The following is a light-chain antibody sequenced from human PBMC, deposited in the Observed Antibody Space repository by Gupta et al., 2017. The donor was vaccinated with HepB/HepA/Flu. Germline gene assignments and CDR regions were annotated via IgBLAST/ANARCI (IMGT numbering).Light chain of an antibody. Sequence: HSVLTQPPSVPGTPGQRVTISCTGSSSNIGADYDVNWYQHLPGTAPKRLIYGNNKRPSGVPDRFSGSKSGTSASLAITGLQAEDEADYHCQSYDSSRSGVIFGGGTKLTVL. J-gene: IGLJ2*01. CDR1: SSNIGADYD. CDR3: QSYDSSRSGVI. V-gene: IGLV1-40*01. CDR2: GNN.